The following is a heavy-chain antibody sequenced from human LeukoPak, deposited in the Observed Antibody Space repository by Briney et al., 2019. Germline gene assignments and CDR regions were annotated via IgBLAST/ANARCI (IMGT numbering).Heavy chain of an antibody. J-gene: IGHJ4*02. CDR3: ARGRTEIDY. CDR1: GGSISSSSYY. CDR2: IYYSGST. Sequence: SETLSLTCTVSGGSISSSSYYWGWLRQPPGKGLEWIGSIYYSGSTYYNPSLKSRVTISVHTSKNQFSLKLTSVTAADTAVYYCARGRTEIDYWGQGTLVTVSS. V-gene: IGHV4-39*07. D-gene: IGHD1-14*01.